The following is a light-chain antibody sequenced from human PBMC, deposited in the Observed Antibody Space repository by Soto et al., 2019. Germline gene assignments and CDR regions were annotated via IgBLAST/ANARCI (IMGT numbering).Light chain of an antibody. CDR2: KAS. Sequence: IQMTQSPSTLSASVGDRVTITCRASQSISTWLAWYQQKPGKAPMLLIYKASSLESGAPSRFSGSGSGTEFTLTISSLQPDDVATYYCQQYNSFLFTFGGGNKVEIK. V-gene: IGKV1-5*03. CDR3: QQYNSFLFT. CDR1: QSISTW. J-gene: IGKJ4*01.